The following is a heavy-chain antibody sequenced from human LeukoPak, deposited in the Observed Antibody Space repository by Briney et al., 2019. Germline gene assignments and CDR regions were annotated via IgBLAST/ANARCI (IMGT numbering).Heavy chain of an antibody. CDR3: ARVNTIFGVVIGDMDV. D-gene: IGHD3-3*01. V-gene: IGHV4-34*01. CDR1: GFTFSDYF. Sequence: GSLRLSCAASGFTFSDYFMTWIRQPPGKGLEWIGEINHSGSTNYNPSLKSRVTISVDTSKNQFSLKLSSVTAADTAVYYCARVNTIFGVVIGDMDVWGKGTTVTVSS. J-gene: IGHJ6*03. CDR2: INHSGST.